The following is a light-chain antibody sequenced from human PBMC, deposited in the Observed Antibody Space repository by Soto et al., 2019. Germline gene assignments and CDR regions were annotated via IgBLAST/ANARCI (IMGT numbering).Light chain of an antibody. J-gene: IGLJ1*01. CDR1: TGAVTSGHW. CDR2: DTS. Sequence: QAVVTREPSLTVSPGGTVTLTCGSSTGAVTSGHWPHWFQQKPGQAPRTLIYDTSNKHSWTPARFSGSLLGGKAALTLSGSQPEHVADYYLLVIFTGVGEVFGTGTKVTVL. CDR3: LVIFTGVGEV. V-gene: IGLV7-46*01.